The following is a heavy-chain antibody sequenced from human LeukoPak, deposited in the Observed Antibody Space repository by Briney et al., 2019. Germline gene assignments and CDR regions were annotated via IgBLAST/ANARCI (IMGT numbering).Heavy chain of an antibody. V-gene: IGHV3-48*01. CDR2: ISSRSSSI. Sequence: GGSLRLSCAASGFTFSDYTMTWVRQAPGKGLEWVSDISSRSSSIYYADSVNGRFTISRDNAKNSLYLQMASLRVEDTAVYYCARVRIDSGSPEKKYCFDKWGQGVLVTVSS. J-gene: IGHJ4*02. D-gene: IGHD3-10*01. CDR1: GFTFSDYT. CDR3: ARVRIDSGSPEKKYCFDK.